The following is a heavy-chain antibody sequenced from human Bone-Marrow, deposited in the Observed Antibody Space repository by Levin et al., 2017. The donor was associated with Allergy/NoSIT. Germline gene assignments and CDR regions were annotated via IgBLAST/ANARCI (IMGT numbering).Heavy chain of an antibody. D-gene: IGHD3-16*01. CDR3: ARAGMITYGGSQFDY. V-gene: IGHV4-38-2*01. CDR2: IYHSGST. Sequence: PSQTLSLTCVVSGYSISSGYNWGWIRQPPGTGLEWIGSIYHSGSTYYNPSLKSRVIISVDTSKNQFSLKLTSVTAADTAVYYCARAGMITYGGSQFDYWGQGTLVTVSS. CDR1: GYSISSGYN. J-gene: IGHJ4*02.